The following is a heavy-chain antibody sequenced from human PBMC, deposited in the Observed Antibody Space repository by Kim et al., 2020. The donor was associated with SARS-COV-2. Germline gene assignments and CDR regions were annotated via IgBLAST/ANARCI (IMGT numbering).Heavy chain of an antibody. CDR1: GGSISSYY. Sequence: SETLSLTCTVSGGSISSYYWSWIRQPPGKGLEWIGYIYYSGSTNYNPSLKSRVTISVDTSKNQFSLKLSSVTAADTAVYYCARALPMVRGVIRWFDPWGQGTRVTVSS. V-gene: IGHV4-59*01. J-gene: IGHJ5*02. CDR3: ARALPMVRGVIRWFDP. D-gene: IGHD3-10*01. CDR2: IYYSGST.